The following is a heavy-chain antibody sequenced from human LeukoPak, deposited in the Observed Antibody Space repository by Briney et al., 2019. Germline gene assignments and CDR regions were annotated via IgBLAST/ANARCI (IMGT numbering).Heavy chain of an antibody. J-gene: IGHJ4*02. CDR3: ARHSAGAVAGERGNFDY. V-gene: IGHV4-59*08. D-gene: IGHD6-19*01. CDR2: IYYSGST. CDR1: GSSISSYY. Sequence: SETLSLTCTVSGSSISSYYWSWIRQPPGKGLEGIGYIYYSGSTNYNPSLKSRVTISVDTSKNQFSLKLSSVTAADTAVYYCARHSAGAVAGERGNFDYWGQGTLVTVSS.